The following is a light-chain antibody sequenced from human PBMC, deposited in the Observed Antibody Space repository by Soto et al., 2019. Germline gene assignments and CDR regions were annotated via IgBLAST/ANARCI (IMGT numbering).Light chain of an antibody. CDR2: GNN. J-gene: IGLJ2*01. V-gene: IGLV1-40*01. CDR3: QSYDSSLSGSL. CDR1: SSNIGAGYD. Sequence: QSVLTQPPSVSGAPGQRVTISCTGGSSNIGAGYDVHWYQQLPGAAPKLLIYGNNNRPSGVPDRFSGSKSGTSASLVITGLQADDEADYYCQSYDSSLSGSLFGGGTKLTVL.